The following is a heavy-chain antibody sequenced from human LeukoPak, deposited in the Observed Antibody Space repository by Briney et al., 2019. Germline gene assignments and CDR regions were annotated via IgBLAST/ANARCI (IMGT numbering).Heavy chain of an antibody. D-gene: IGHD1-26*01. CDR1: GYTFTSYA. Sequence: ASVKVSCKASGYTFTSYAMHWVRQAPGQRLEWMGWINAGNGNTKYSQKFQGRVTITRDTSASTAYMELSSLRSEDTAVYYCARSLVGADDFDYWGQGTLVTVSS. CDR3: ARSLVGADDFDY. V-gene: IGHV1-3*01. J-gene: IGHJ4*02. CDR2: INAGNGNT.